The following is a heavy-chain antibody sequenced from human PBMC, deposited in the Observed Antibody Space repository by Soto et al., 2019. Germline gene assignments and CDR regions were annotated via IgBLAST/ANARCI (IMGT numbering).Heavy chain of an antibody. CDR2: IYYSGST. CDR3: ATYVLRFLEWLTVRDAFDI. J-gene: IGHJ3*02. Sequence: QVQLQESGPGLVKPSQTLSLTCTVSGGSISSGDYYWSWIRQPPGKGLEWIGYIYYSGSTYYNPSLKSRVTISVDPSKNQFSLKLSSVTAADTAVYYCATYVLRFLEWLTVRDAFDIWGQGTMVTVSS. D-gene: IGHD3-3*01. CDR1: GGSISSGDYY. V-gene: IGHV4-30-4*01.